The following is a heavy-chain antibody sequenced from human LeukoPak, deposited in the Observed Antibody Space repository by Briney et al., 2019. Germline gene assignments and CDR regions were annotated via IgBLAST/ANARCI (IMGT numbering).Heavy chain of an antibody. V-gene: IGHV4-59*01. D-gene: IGHD3-22*01. Sequence: KPSETLSLTCTVSGGSISSYYWSWIRQPPGKGLEWIGYIYYSGSTNYNPSLKSRVTISVDTSKNQFSLKLSSVTAADTAVYYCATGAAAIHYYDSSGYHPLGYWGQGTLVTVSS. CDR1: GGSISSYY. CDR3: ATGAAAIHYYDSSGYHPLGY. CDR2: IYYSGST. J-gene: IGHJ4*02.